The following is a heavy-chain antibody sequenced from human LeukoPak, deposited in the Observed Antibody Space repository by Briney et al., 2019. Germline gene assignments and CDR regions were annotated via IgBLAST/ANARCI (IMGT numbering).Heavy chain of an antibody. CDR2: INPNSGGT. D-gene: IGHD6-19*01. V-gene: IGHV1-2*02. CDR1: GYTFTGYY. CDR3: ARDSRAVAGTSYYYYGMDV. J-gene: IGHJ6*02. Sequence: ASVKVSCRASGYTFTGYYMHWVRQAPGQGLEWMGWINPNSGGTNYAQKFQGRVTMTRDTSISTAYMELSRLRSDDTAVYYCARDSRAVAGTSYYYYGMDVWGQGTTVTVSS.